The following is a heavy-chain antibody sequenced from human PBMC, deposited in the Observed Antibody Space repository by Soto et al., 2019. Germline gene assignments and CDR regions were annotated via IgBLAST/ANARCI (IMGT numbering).Heavy chain of an antibody. D-gene: IGHD3-10*01. V-gene: IGHV3-23*01. J-gene: IGHJ5*02. Sequence: PGGSLRLSCAASGFMFSTTDMSWVRQAPGKGLEWLTTIEGSGEITYYADSVKGRFTISRDNSKSTVYLQMDSLTADDTAVYFCVKNSGWFNTWGQGTPVTAPQ. CDR2: IEGSGEIT. CDR1: GFMFSTTD. CDR3: VKNSGWFNT.